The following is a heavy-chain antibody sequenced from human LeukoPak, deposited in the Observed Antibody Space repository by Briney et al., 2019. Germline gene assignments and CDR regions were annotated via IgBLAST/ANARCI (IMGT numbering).Heavy chain of an antibody. CDR2: ISSNGGST. D-gene: IGHD4-17*01. CDR3: ARAYYGEYYDY. J-gene: IGHJ4*02. Sequence: GGSLRLSCAASGFTFSSYAMHWVRQAPGKGLEYVSAISSNGGSTYYANSVKGRFTVSRDNSKNTLYLQMGSPRGEDMAVYYCARAYYGEYYDYWGRGTLVTVSS. V-gene: IGHV3-64*01. CDR1: GFTFSSYA.